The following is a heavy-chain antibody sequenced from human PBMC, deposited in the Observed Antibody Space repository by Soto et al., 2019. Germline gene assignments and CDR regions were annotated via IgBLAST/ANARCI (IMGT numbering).Heavy chain of an antibody. V-gene: IGHV3-9*01. CDR3: VRTKGGYSYGTPFDY. J-gene: IGHJ4*02. CDR2: ISWNSGHI. D-gene: IGHD5-18*01. CDR1: GFTFDDYA. Sequence: EVQLEESGGALVQPGRSLRLSCAASGFTFDDYAMYWVRQVLGKGLEWVSSISWNSGHIGYADSVMGRFTTSRDNAEYSLYLQMNSLIPEDTALYYWVRTKGGYSYGTPFDYWGQGTLVTVSS.